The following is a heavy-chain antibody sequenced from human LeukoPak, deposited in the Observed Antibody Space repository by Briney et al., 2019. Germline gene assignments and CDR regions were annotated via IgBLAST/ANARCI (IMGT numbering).Heavy chain of an antibody. D-gene: IGHD3-3*01. Sequence: SETLSLTCTVSGGSISSGGYYSSWIRQHPGTGLEWIGYIYYSGSTYYNPSLKSRVTISVDTSKNQFSLKLSSVTAADTAVYYCARWDFWSGYRRGNWFDPWGQGTLVTVSS. CDR3: ARWDFWSGYRRGNWFDP. CDR1: GGSISSGGYY. J-gene: IGHJ5*02. CDR2: IYYSGST. V-gene: IGHV4-31*03.